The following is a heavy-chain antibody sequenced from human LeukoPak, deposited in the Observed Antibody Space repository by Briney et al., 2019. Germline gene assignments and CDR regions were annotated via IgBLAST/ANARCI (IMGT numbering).Heavy chain of an antibody. V-gene: IGHV4-39*07. Sequence: PETLSLTCTVSGGSISSSSYYWGWIRQPPGQGLEWIGSIYYSGSTYYNPSLKSRVTISVDTSKNQFSLKLSSVTAADTAVYYCARGLGYCSSTSCYWWFDPWGQGTLVTVSS. D-gene: IGHD2-2*01. CDR3: ARGLGYCSSTSCYWWFDP. CDR2: IYYSGST. CDR1: GGSISSSSYY. J-gene: IGHJ5*02.